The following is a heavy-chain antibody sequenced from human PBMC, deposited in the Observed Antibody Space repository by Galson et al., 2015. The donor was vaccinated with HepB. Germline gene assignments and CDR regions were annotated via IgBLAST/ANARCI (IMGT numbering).Heavy chain of an antibody. CDR2: ISPDGGGT. V-gene: IGHV1-2*02. J-gene: IGHJ4*02. D-gene: IGHD1-14*01. CDR3: ARDNNRGPGD. Sequence: SVKVSCKASEYTFAGHYLHWVRQAPGQGLEWMGWISPDGGGTHYAQKFQGRVTMTRDTSRDTSISTVYMELSSLKSDDTAVYYWARDNNRGPGDWGQGTLGIGSA. CDR1: EYTFAGHY.